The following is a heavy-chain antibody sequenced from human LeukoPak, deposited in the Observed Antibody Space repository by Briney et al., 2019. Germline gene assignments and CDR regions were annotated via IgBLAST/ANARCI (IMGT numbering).Heavy chain of an antibody. CDR2: IYYSGST. V-gene: IGHV4-30-4*01. CDR3: ARVKAGGTSCYSCWFDP. D-gene: IGHD2-2*01. CDR1: GGSISSGDYY. Sequence: PSETLSLTCTVSGGSISSGDYYWSWIRQPPGKGLEWIGYIYYSGSTYYNPSLKSRVTISVDTSKNQFSLKLSSVTAADTAVYYCARVKAGGTSCYSCWFDPWGQGTLVTVSS. J-gene: IGHJ5*02.